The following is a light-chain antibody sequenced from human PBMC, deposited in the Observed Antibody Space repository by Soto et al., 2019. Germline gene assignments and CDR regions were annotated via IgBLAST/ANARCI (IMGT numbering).Light chain of an antibody. V-gene: IGKV1-33*01. Sequence: DIQMTQSPSSLSASVGDRVTITCQASQAISNYLNWYQQKPGKAPKPLIYDASNLETGVPSRFSGSGSGTDFTCTISSLQHEDIATYYCQQKIFTFGPGTKVDIK. CDR1: QAISNY. J-gene: IGKJ3*01. CDR3: QQKIFT. CDR2: DAS.